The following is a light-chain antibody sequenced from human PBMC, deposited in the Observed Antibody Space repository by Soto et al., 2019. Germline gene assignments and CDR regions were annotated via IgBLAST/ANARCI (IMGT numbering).Light chain of an antibody. CDR2: DAS. V-gene: IGKV1-5*01. Sequence: DIQMTQSPSTLSASVGDRVTITCRASQSISSWLAWYQQKPGKAPKLLIYDASSLESGVPSRFSGSGSGTEFTLTISNLQPDDFATYYCQQYNSYSWTFGQGTKAEIK. CDR1: QSISSW. J-gene: IGKJ1*01. CDR3: QQYNSYSWT.